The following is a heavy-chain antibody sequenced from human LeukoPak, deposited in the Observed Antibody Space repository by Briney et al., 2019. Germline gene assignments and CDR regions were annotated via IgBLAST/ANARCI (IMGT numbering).Heavy chain of an antibody. V-gene: IGHV4-34*01. CDR1: GGSFSGYY. CDR2: INHSGST. CDR3: ARQFRFGRYYGSGSYHVYDY. Sequence: SETLSLTCAVYGGSFSGYYWSWIRQPPGKGLEWIGEINHSGSTNYNPSLKSRVTISVDTSKNQFSLKLSSVTAADTAVYYCARQFRFGRYYGSGSYHVYDYWGQGTLVTVSS. J-gene: IGHJ4*02. D-gene: IGHD3-10*01.